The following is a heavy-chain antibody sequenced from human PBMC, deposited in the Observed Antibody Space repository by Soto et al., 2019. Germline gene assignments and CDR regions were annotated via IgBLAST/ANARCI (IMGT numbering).Heavy chain of an antibody. CDR2: MNPNSGNT. D-gene: IGHD2-15*01. CDR1: GYTFTSYD. V-gene: IGHV1-8*01. CDR3: ARGVKYCSGGSCYLYYYYYYMDV. J-gene: IGHJ6*03. Sequence: ASVKVSCKASGYTFTSYDINWVRQATGQGLEWMGWMNPNSGNTGYAQKFQGRVTMTRKTSISTAYMELSSLRSEDTAVYYCARGVKYCSGGSCYLYYYYYYMDVWGKGTTVTVSS.